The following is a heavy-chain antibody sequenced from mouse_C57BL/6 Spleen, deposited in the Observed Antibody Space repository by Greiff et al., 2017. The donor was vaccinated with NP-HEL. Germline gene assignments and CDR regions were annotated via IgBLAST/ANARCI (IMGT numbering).Heavy chain of an antibody. CDR1: GYTFTSYW. Sequence: QVQLQQPGAELVMPGASVKLSCKASGYTFTSYWMHWVKQRPGQGLEWIGEIDPSDSYTNYNQKFKGKSTLTVDKSSSTAYMQLSSLTSEDSAVYYCARLGGSSYDAMDYWGQGTSVTVSS. D-gene: IGHD1-1*01. CDR3: ARLGGSSYDAMDY. V-gene: IGHV1-69*01. J-gene: IGHJ4*01. CDR2: IDPSDSYT.